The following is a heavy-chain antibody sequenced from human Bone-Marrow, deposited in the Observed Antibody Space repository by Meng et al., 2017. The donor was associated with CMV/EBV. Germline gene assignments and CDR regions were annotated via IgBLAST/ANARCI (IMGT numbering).Heavy chain of an antibody. Sequence: ARLVQAGAEVKKPGSAVKVSGKTSGGTFRSYALSWVRQAPGQGLEWMGGIIPIFGTANYAQKFQGRDTITADESTNTAYMELSSLRSEDTAVYYCARGLRPRYWFDPWGQGTLVTVSS. V-gene: IGHV1-69*01. CDR2: IIPIFGTA. D-gene: IGHD5-12*01. CDR1: GGTFRSYA. J-gene: IGHJ5*02. CDR3: ARGLRPRYWFDP.